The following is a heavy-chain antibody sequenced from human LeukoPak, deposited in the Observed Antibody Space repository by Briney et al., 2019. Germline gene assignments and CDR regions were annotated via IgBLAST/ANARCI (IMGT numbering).Heavy chain of an antibody. CDR3: ARFGTHYYYMDV. CDR2: ISSIISYI. J-gene: IGHJ6*03. D-gene: IGHD3-10*01. CDR1: GFTFSSYS. V-gene: IGHV3-21*01. Sequence: GGSLRLSCAASGFTFSSYSMNWVRQAPGEWLEWVSSISSIISYIYYADSVKGRLTISRDNAKNSLYLQMNSLRAEDTAVYYCARFGTHYYYMDVWGKGTTVTVSS.